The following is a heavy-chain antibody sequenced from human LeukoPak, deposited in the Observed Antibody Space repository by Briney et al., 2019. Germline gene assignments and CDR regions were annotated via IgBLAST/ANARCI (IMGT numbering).Heavy chain of an antibody. Sequence: SVKASCTASGGTFSSYAISWVRQAPGQGLEWMGRIIPILGIANYAQKFQGRVTITADKSTSTAYMELSSLRSEDTAVYYCARGDGYNWGFYYFDYWGQGTLVTVSS. CDR2: IIPILGIA. J-gene: IGHJ4*02. CDR1: GGTFSSYA. V-gene: IGHV1-69*04. D-gene: IGHD5-24*01. CDR3: ARGDGYNWGFYYFDY.